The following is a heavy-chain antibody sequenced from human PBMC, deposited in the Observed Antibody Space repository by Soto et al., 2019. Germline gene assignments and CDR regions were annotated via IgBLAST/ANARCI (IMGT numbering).Heavy chain of an antibody. D-gene: IGHD6-19*01. CDR3: ARGDSSGWYEGPYYYYGMDV. J-gene: IGHJ6*02. Sequence: ASVKVSCKASGYTFTSYDINWVRQATGQGLEWMGWMNPNSGNTGYAQKFQGRVTMTRNTSISTAYMELSSLRSEDTAVYYCARGDSSGWYEGPYYYYGMDVWGQGTTVTVSS. CDR1: GYTFTSYD. V-gene: IGHV1-8*01. CDR2: MNPNSGNT.